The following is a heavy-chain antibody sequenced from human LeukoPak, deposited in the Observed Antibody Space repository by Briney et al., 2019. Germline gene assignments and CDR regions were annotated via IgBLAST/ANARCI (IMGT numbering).Heavy chain of an antibody. CDR2: ISYDGSNK. V-gene: IGHV3-30*19. CDR3: ARPPESRYYYDNSAFFDP. CDR1: GFTFSSYG. D-gene: IGHD3-22*01. J-gene: IGHJ5*02. Sequence: GGSLRLSCAASGFTFSSYGMHWVRQAPGKGLEWVAVISYDGSNKYYADSVKGRFTISRDNSKNTLYLQMNSLRAEDTAVYYCARPPESRYYYDNSAFFDPWGQGTLVTVSS.